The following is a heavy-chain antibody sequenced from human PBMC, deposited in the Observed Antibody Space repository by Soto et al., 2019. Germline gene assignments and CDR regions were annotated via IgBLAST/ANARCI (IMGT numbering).Heavy chain of an antibody. CDR1: GGSISSGDYY. Sequence: LSLTCTVSGGSISSGDYYWSWIRQPPGKGLEWIGYIYYSGSTYYNPSLKSRVTISVDTSKNQFSLKLSSVTAADTAVYYCARARVAGRNWFDPWGQGTLVTVSS. CDR3: ARARVAGRNWFDP. J-gene: IGHJ5*02. V-gene: IGHV4-30-4*01. CDR2: IYYSGST. D-gene: IGHD6-19*01.